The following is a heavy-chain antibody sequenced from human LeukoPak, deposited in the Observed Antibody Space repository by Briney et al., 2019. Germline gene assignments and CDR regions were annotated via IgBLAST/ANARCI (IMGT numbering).Heavy chain of an antibody. Sequence: GGSLRLSCAASGFTFSSYAMSWVCQAPGKGLEWVSAISGSGGSTYYADSVKGRFTISRDNSKNTLYLQMNSLRAEDTAVYYCAKPPGLEPWLVAAYWGQGTLVTVSS. CDR1: GFTFSSYA. V-gene: IGHV3-23*01. J-gene: IGHJ4*02. CDR3: AKPPGLEPWLVAAY. D-gene: IGHD2-15*01. CDR2: ISGSGGST.